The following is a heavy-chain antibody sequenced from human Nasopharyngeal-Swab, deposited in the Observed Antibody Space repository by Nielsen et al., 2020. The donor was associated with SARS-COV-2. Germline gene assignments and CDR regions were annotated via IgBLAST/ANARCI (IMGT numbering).Heavy chain of an antibody. J-gene: IGHJ4*02. CDR2: ISTDGRIT. CDR3: ARAVSANYFFLDY. Sequence: LSLTCAASDFTFTSYWMHWVRQAPGKGLVWLSRISTDGRITTYADSVRGRFTISRDNAKNTLFLQMNSLGADDTAVYYCARAVSANYFFLDYWGQGTLVAVSS. CDR1: DFTFTSYW. V-gene: IGHV3-74*01. D-gene: IGHD4/OR15-4a*01.